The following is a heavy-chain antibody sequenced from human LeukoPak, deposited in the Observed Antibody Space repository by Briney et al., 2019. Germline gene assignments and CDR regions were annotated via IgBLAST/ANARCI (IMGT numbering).Heavy chain of an antibody. CDR2: IIPILGIA. Sequence: ASVKVSCKASGGTFSSYAISWVRQAPGQGLEWMGRIIPILGIANYAQKFQGRVTITADKSTSTAYMELSSLRSEDTAVYYCARAVNYYDSNGYSDYWGQGTLVTVSS. J-gene: IGHJ4*02. V-gene: IGHV1-69*04. CDR3: ARAVNYYDSNGYSDY. CDR1: GGTFSSYA. D-gene: IGHD3-22*01.